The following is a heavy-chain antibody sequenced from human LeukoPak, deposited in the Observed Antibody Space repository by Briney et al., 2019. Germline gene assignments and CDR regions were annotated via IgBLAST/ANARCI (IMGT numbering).Heavy chain of an antibody. Sequence: GGSLRLSCAASGFTFSSYSMNWVRQAPGKGLEWVSIISCSGTSIYYADSVKGRLTISRDNAKNSLYLQMNSLRDEDTAVYYCARGRLTCSGGSCYSWYFDLWGRGTLVTVSS. CDR3: ARGRLTCSGGSCYSWYFDL. J-gene: IGHJ2*01. CDR1: GFTFSSYS. CDR2: ISCSGTSI. D-gene: IGHD2-15*01. V-gene: IGHV3-48*02.